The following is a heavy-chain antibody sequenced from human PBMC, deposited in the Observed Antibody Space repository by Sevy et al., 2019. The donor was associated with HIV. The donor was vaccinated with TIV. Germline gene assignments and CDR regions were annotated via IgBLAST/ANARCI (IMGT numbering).Heavy chain of an antibody. D-gene: IGHD3-10*01. Sequence: SETLSLTCTVSGDSISSGNHWWSWIRQPAGKGLEWIGRVYSSERTMYNSSLKSRVTMSVDTSKNQFSLMVSSLIAADTAIYYCARDGIRRDYYHGMDVWGQGTTVTVSS. CDR3: ARDGIRRDYYHGMDV. J-gene: IGHJ6*02. CDR1: GDSISSGNHW. V-gene: IGHV4-61*02. CDR2: VYSSERT.